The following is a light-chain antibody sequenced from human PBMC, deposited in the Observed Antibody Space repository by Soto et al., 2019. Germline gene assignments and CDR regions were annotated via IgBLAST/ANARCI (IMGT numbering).Light chain of an antibody. CDR2: AAS. J-gene: IGKJ4*01. CDR3: QQYYSYIT. V-gene: IGKV1-8*01. CDR1: QGISSY. Sequence: TQSPSSLSASTGDRVTITCRASQGISSYLAWYQQKPGKAPKLLIYAASTLQSGVPSRFSGSGSGTDFTLTISCLQSEDFATYYCQQYYSYITFGGGTKVEIK.